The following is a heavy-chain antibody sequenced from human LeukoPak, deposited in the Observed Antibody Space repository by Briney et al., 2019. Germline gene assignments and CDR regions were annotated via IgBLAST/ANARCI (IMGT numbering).Heavy chain of an antibody. Sequence: SQTLSLTCTVSGGSISSGYYWAWIRQPPGKGLEWIGSIYPSGSTHYNPSLKSRVTISVDTSKKQFSLKLSSVTAADTAVYYCARNSSSWYFDYWGQGTLVTVSS. CDR3: ARNSSSWYFDY. J-gene: IGHJ4*02. CDR2: IYPSGST. D-gene: IGHD6-13*01. CDR1: GGSISSGYY. V-gene: IGHV4-38-2*02.